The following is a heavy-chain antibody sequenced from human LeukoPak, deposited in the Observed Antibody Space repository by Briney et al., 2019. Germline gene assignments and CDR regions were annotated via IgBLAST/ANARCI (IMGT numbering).Heavy chain of an antibody. CDR3: AKDTYGGYDILTAQFGP. CDR1: GFTFSSYA. J-gene: IGHJ5*02. V-gene: IGHV3-23*01. Sequence: PGGSLRLSCAASGFTFSSYAMSWVRQAPGKGLEWVSAISGSGGSTYYADSVKGRFTISRDNSKNTLYLQMNSLRAEDTAVYYCAKDTYGGYDILTAQFGPWGQGTLVTVSS. D-gene: IGHD3-9*01. CDR2: ISGSGGST.